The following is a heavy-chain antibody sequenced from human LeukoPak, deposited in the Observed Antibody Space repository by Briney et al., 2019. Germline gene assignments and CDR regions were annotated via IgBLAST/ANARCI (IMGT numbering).Heavy chain of an antibody. V-gene: IGHV4-38-2*02. D-gene: IGHD1-26*01. CDR1: GYSISSGYF. CDR2: IYNSGST. Sequence: SETLSLTCTVSGYSISSGYFWGWIRQPPGKGLEWIGTIYNSGSTYYNASLESRVTISVDTSKNQFSLRMNSVTAADTAVYYCARGKSRGSHIDYWGQGTLVTVSS. CDR3: ARGKSRGSHIDY. J-gene: IGHJ4*02.